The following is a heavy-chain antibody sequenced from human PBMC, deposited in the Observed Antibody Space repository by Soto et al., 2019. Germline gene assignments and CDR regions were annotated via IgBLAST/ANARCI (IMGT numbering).Heavy chain of an antibody. CDR1: GGTFSSYA. CDR2: IIPIFGTA. J-gene: IGHJ6*02. CDR3: AERYSSSWPQLYYYYYGMDV. D-gene: IGHD6-13*01. V-gene: IGHV1-69*06. Sequence: QVQLVQSGAEVQKPGSSVKVSCKASGGTFSSYAISWVRQAPGQGLEWMGGIIPIFGTANYAQKFQGRVTITADKSTSTAYMELSSLRSEDTAVYYCAERYSSSWPQLYYYYYGMDVWGQGTTVTVSS.